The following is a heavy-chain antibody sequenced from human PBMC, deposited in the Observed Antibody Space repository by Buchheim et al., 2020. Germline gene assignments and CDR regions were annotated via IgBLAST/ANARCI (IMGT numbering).Heavy chain of an antibody. CDR3: ASWAGRDY. V-gene: IGHV3-7*01. Sequence: EVQLVESGGGLVQPGGSLRLSCAVSGFSLSNHWMTWVRQAPGKGLQWVANINQDGSGKFYLDAVKGRFTISRDGAKNSLYLQMNSLRAGDTAIYYCASWAGRDYWGQGT. CDR2: INQDGSGK. J-gene: IGHJ4*02. CDR1: GFSLSNHW. D-gene: IGHD7-27*01.